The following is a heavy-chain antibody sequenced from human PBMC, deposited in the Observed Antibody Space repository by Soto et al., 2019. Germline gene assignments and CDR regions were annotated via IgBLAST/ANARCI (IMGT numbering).Heavy chain of an antibody. J-gene: IGHJ5*02. Sequence: GGSLRLTCAASGFTFSSYEMNWVRQAPGKGLEWVSYISSSGSTTYYADSVKGRFTISRDNAKNSLYLQMNSLRAEDTAVYYCARSTVTTPFWFDPWGQGTLVTVSS. V-gene: IGHV3-48*03. CDR1: GFTFSSYE. CDR2: ISSSGSTT. D-gene: IGHD4-17*01. CDR3: ARSTVTTPFWFDP.